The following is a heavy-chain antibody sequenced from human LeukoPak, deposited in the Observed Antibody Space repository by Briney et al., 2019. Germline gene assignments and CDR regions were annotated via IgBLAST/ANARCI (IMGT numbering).Heavy chain of an antibody. J-gene: IGHJ3*02. CDR1: GFTFSSYG. CDR3: ARDGLMTTVVTPAFDI. V-gene: IGHV3-33*01. D-gene: IGHD4-23*01. CDR2: IWYDGSNK. Sequence: PGGSLRLSCAASGFTFSSYGMHWVRQAPGKGLEWVAVIWYDGSNKYYADSVKGRFTISRDNSKNTLYLQMNSLRAEDTAVYYCARDGLMTTVVTPAFDIWGQGTMVTVSS.